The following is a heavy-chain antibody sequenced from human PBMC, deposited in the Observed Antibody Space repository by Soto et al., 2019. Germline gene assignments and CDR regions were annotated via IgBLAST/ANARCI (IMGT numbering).Heavy chain of an antibody. CDR3: AKGGTPIQLWLSYFDY. CDR1: GFTFSSYG. J-gene: IGHJ4*02. Sequence: QVQLVESGGGVVQPGRSLRLSCAASGFTFSSYGMHWVRQARGKGLEWVAVISYDGSNKYYADSVKGRFTISRDNSKNTLYLQMNSLRAEVTAVYYCAKGGTPIQLWLSYFDYWGQGTLVTVSS. D-gene: IGHD5-18*01. V-gene: IGHV3-30*18. CDR2: ISYDGSNK.